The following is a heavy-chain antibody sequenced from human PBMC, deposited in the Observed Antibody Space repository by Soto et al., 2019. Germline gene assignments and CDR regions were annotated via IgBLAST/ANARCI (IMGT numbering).Heavy chain of an antibody. V-gene: IGHV3-30-3*01. CDR2: ISYDGSNK. Sequence: QVQLVESGGGVVQPGRSLRLSCAASGFTFSSYAMHWVHQAPGKGLEWVAVISYDGSNKYYADSVKGRFTISRDNSKITLYLQMNSLRAEDTAVYYCARDRALGSSSWLYYYYYGMDVWGQGTTVTVSS. D-gene: IGHD6-13*01. CDR3: ARDRALGSSSWLYYYYYGMDV. J-gene: IGHJ6*02. CDR1: GFTFSSYA.